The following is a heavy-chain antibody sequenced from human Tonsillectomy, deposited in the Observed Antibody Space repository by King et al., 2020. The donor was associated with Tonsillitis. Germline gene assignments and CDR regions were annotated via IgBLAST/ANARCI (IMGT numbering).Heavy chain of an antibody. CDR3: ASDPRGSPRNTFDI. CDR1: VGSFSGYY. V-gene: IGHV4-34*01. J-gene: IGHJ3*02. Sequence: VQLQQWGAGLLKPSETLSLTCAVYVGSFSGYYWSWIRQPPRKGLEWIAEINNSGSTNYNPSLKSRVPISVGPSKNQFSLKLNSMTAADTAVYYCASDPRGSPRNTFDIWGLGTMVTVSS. CDR2: INNSGST. D-gene: IGHD5-12*01.